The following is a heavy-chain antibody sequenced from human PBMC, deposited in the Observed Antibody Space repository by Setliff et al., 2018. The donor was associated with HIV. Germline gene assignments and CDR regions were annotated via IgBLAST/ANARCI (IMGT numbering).Heavy chain of an antibody. Sequence: SVKVSCKASGGTFSSHAISWVRQAPGQGLEWMGGIIPIFGTANYAQKFQGRVTITADESTSTAYMELSSLRSEDTAVYYCARVGFSSRHTGDFFDSWGQGTLVTVSS. CDR3: ARVGFSSRHTGDFFDS. V-gene: IGHV1-69*13. J-gene: IGHJ4*02. D-gene: IGHD5-18*01. CDR2: IIPIFGTA. CDR1: GGTFSSHA.